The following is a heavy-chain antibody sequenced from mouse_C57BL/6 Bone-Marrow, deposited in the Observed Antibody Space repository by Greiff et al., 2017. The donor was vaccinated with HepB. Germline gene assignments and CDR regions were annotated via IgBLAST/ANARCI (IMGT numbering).Heavy chain of an antibody. Sequence: QVHVKQSGAELARPGASVKLSCKASGYTFTSYGISWVKQRTGQGLEWIGEIYPRSGNTYYNEKFKGKATLTADKSSSTAYMELRSLTSEDSAVYFCAPLLWYPMDYWGQGTSVTVSS. CDR3: APLLWYPMDY. J-gene: IGHJ4*01. CDR2: IYPRSGNT. V-gene: IGHV1-81*01. D-gene: IGHD2-1*01. CDR1: GYTFTSYG.